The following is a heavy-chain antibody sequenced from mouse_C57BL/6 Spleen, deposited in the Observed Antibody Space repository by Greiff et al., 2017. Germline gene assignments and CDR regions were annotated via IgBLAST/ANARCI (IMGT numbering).Heavy chain of an antibody. V-gene: IGHV5-17*01. D-gene: IGHD1-1*01. CDR2: ISSGSSTI. Sequence: EVTLVESGGGLVKPGGSLKLSCAASGFTFSDYGMHWVRQAPEKGLEWVAYISSGSSTIYYADTVKGRFTISRDNAKNTLFLQMTSLRSEDTAMYYCARHYYGSSPGWFAYWGQGTLVTVSA. CDR1: GFTFSDYG. CDR3: ARHYYGSSPGWFAY. J-gene: IGHJ3*01.